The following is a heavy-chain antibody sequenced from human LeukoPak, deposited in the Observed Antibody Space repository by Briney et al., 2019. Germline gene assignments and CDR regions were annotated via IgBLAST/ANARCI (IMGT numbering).Heavy chain of an antibody. Sequence: ASVKVSCKASGYTFTSFAMNWVRQAPGQGLEWMGWINTNTGNPTYAQGFTGRFVFSLDTSVSTAYLQISSLKAEDTAVYYCARVLWEWGLGPFDYWGQGTLVTVSS. J-gene: IGHJ4*02. CDR1: GYTFTSFA. D-gene: IGHD1-26*01. V-gene: IGHV7-4-1*02. CDR2: INTNTGNP. CDR3: ARVLWEWGLGPFDY.